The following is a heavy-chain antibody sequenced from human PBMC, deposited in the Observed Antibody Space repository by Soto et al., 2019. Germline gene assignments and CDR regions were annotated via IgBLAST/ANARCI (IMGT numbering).Heavy chain of an antibody. CDR3: ARGRNGMDV. CDR2: INHSGST. Sequence: SETLSLTCAVYGGSFSGYYWSWIRQPPGKGLEWIGEINHSGSTNYNPSLKSRVTISVDTSKNQFSLKLSSVTAADTAVYYCARGRNGMDVWGQGTTVTVS. V-gene: IGHV4-34*01. J-gene: IGHJ6*02. CDR1: GGSFSGYY.